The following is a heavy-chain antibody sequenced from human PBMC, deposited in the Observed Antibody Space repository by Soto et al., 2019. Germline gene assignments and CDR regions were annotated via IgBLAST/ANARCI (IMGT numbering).Heavy chain of an antibody. Sequence: ASVKVSCKASGYTFTSYGISWVRQAPGQGLEWMGWISAYNGNTNYAQKLQGRVTMTTDTFTSTAYMELRSLRSDDTAVYYCARDHDYDFWSGYYPSPPKGMDVWG. D-gene: IGHD3-3*01. CDR2: ISAYNGNT. V-gene: IGHV1-18*01. CDR1: GYTFTSYG. J-gene: IGHJ6*01. CDR3: ARDHDYDFWSGYYPSPPKGMDV.